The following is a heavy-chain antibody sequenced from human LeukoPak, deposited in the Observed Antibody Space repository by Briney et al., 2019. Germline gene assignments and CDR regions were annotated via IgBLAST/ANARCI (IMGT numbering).Heavy chain of an antibody. CDR3: ARIPSCYYGSGSYYNDY. CDR2: ISSSGSTI. D-gene: IGHD3-10*01. J-gene: IGHJ4*02. Sequence: GGSLRLSCAASGFTFSSYEMNWVRQAPGKGLEWVSYISSSGSTIYYADSVKGRFTISRDNAKNSLYLQMNSLRAEDTAVYYCARIPSCYYGSGSYYNDYWGQGTLVTVSS. CDR1: GFTFSSYE. V-gene: IGHV3-48*03.